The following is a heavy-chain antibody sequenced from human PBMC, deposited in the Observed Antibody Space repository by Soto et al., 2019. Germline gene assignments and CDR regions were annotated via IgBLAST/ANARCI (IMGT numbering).Heavy chain of an antibody. CDR3: ARAPHYEILAAIDY. Sequence: QVQLQESGPGLVRPSQTLSLTCTVSGASVNSDVYYWTWIRQNTEKGLEWIGYIDDSGSTSYNPSLESRVSISLDTPNNQFSLNLKSVTAADTAIYYCARAPHYEILAAIDYWGQGTLVTVSS. CDR2: IDDSGST. J-gene: IGHJ4*02. V-gene: IGHV4-31*03. D-gene: IGHD3-9*01. CDR1: GASVNSDVYY.